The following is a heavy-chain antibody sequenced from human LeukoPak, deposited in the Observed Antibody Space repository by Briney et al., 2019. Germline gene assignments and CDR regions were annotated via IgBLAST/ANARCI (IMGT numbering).Heavy chain of an antibody. D-gene: IGHD2-15*01. Sequence: PSETLSLTCTVSGGSIGDYYWNWIRQPPGKGLEWIGYIYYSGNTNYNPSLKSRVTISLDTSKNQFSLKLSSVTAADTAVYYCARVDLRGYFFDYWGQGKLVTVSS. V-gene: IGHV4-59*01. CDR1: GGSIGDYY. J-gene: IGHJ4*02. CDR2: IYYSGNT. CDR3: ARVDLRGYFFDY.